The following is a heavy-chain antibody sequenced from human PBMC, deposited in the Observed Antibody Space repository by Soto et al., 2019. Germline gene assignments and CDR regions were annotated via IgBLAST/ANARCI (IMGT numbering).Heavy chain of an antibody. J-gene: IGHJ4*02. D-gene: IGHD4-17*01. CDR1: GGSMSSNY. Sequence: SETLSLTCTVSGGSMSSNYWTWLRQSPGKGLEWIGYIYYTGSTKYNPSLKSRGTISLDTSKNQFSLRLTSVTSADTAVYYCARGGSYGDFFDYWGQGAQVTVSS. CDR3: ARGGSYGDFFDY. CDR2: IYYTGST. V-gene: IGHV4-59*01.